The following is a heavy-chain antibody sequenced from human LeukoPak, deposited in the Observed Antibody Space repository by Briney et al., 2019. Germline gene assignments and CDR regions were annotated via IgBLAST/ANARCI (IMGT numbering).Heavy chain of an antibody. CDR2: INTDNGNR. CDR3: ARDKALTTSYGMDV. D-gene: IGHD2/OR15-2a*01. J-gene: IGHJ6*02. Sequence: SVKVSCKASGYTFTNYAIQWVRQAPGQGLEWMGWINTDNGNRKYAQKFQGRVTITSDTSANTVNMELTSLRSEDTAVYFCARDKALTTSYGMDVWGQGTTVTVSS. CDR1: GYTFTNYA. V-gene: IGHV1-3*04.